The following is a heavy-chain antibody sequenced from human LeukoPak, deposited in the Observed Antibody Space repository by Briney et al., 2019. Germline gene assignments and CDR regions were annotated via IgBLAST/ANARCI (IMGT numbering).Heavy chain of an antibody. CDR1: GYTFTSYG. D-gene: IGHD2-8*01. V-gene: IGHV1-18*01. CDR2: ITAYNGNT. CDR3: ARDGCTNGVCYVAD. Sequence: GASVKVSCKASGYTFTSYGISWVRHAPGQGLEWMGWITAYNGNTKYTQMLQGRVTMTTDTSTSTAYMELRSLRSDDTAVYYCARDGCTNGVCYVADWGQGTLVTVSS. J-gene: IGHJ4*02.